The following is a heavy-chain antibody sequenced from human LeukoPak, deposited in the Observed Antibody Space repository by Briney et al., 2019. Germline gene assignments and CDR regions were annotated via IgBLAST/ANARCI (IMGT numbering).Heavy chain of an antibody. D-gene: IGHD3-22*01. V-gene: IGHV3-23*01. Sequence: GGSLRLSCAASGFTFSNYAMTWVRQAPGKGLEWVSAISGSGGSTYYADSVKGRFTISRDNSKNTLYLQMNSLRAEDTAVYYCAKRSAGSGYYSSVDYWGQGTLVTVSS. CDR3: AKRSAGSGYYSSVDY. J-gene: IGHJ4*02. CDR1: GFTFSNYA. CDR2: ISGSGGST.